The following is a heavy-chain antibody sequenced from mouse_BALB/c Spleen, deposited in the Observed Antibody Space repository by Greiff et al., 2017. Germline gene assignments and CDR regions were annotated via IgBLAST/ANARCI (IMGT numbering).Heavy chain of an antibody. J-gene: IGHJ3*01. CDR3: AKGRYGWFAY. V-gene: IGHV14-3*02. CDR2: IDPANGNT. CDR1: GFNIKDTY. Sequence: EVPLQQSGAELVKPGASVKLSCTASGFNIKDTYMHWVKQRPEQGLEWIGRIDPANGNTKYDPKFQGKATITADTSSNTAYLQLSSLTSEDTAVYYCAKGRYGWFAYWGQGTVVTVSA. D-gene: IGHD1-1*01.